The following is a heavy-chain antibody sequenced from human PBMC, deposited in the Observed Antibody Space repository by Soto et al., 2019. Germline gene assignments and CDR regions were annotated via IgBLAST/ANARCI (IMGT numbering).Heavy chain of an antibody. V-gene: IGHV2-5*02. J-gene: IGHJ4*02. Sequence: SGPTLVNPTQTLTLTCTFSGFSLSTSEVGVGWIRQPPGKALELLGIIYWDDDKRYSPLLNKRLTITKDTSKNQVVLTMTNMDSVDTATYYCAHRPSGWYLFDYWGQGTLVTVSS. CDR2: IYWDDDK. CDR3: AHRPSGWYLFDY. CDR1: GFSLSTSEVG. D-gene: IGHD6-19*01.